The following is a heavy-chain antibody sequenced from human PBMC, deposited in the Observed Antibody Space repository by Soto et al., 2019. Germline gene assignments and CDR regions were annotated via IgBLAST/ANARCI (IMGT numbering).Heavy chain of an antibody. CDR3: ARSLLTDYLSHD. D-gene: IGHD3-9*01. CDR2: IYYSGST. Sequence: SETLSLTCTVSGGSISSSSYYWGWIRQPPGKGLEWIGSIYYSGSTYYNPSLKSRVTISVDTSKNQFSLKLSSVTAADTAVYYCARSLLTDYLSHDWGQGTLVTVSS. J-gene: IGHJ4*02. V-gene: IGHV4-39*01. CDR1: GGSISSSSYY.